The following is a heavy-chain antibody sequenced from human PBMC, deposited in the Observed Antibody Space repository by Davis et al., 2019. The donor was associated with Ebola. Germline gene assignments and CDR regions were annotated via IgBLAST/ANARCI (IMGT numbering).Heavy chain of an antibody. J-gene: IGHJ4*02. V-gene: IGHV3-23*01. Sequence: GESLKISCAASGFTFSSYAMSWVRQAPGKGLEWVSAIRDSGGRTYYADSVKGRFTISRDNSKNTLFLQMNSLRAEDTAVYYCATADYDSSAYYAVTYFDYWGQGTLVTVSS. CDR1: GFTFSSYA. CDR2: IRDSGGRT. CDR3: ATADYDSSAYYAVTYFDY. D-gene: IGHD3-22*01.